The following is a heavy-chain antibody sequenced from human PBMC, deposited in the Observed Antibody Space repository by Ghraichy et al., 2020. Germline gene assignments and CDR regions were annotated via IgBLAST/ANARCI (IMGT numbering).Heavy chain of an antibody. Sequence: GSLRLSCAVFGGSFSGYYWSWLRQPPGKGLEWIGEINHSGSPNYNPSLKSRITISVDTSKNQLSLKVSSVTAADTAVYYCARGSVLGVPVFGYWGQGTLVTVSS. V-gene: IGHV4-34*01. CDR2: INHSGSP. CDR3: ARGSVLGVPVFGY. CDR1: GGSFSGYY. D-gene: IGHD3-10*01. J-gene: IGHJ4*02.